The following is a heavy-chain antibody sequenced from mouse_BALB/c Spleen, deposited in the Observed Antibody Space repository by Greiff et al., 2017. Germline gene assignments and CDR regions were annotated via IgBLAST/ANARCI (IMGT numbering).Heavy chain of an antibody. CDR2: INPNNGGT. CDR3: ARWKYGNYVRAMDY. J-gene: IGHJ4*01. Sequence: EVKLMESGPELVKPGASVKIPCKASGYTFTDYNMDWVKQSHGKSLEWIGDINPNNGGTIYNQKFKGKATLTVDKSSSTAYMELRSLTSEDTAVYYCARWKYGNYVRAMDYWGQGTSVTVSS. CDR1: GYTFTDYN. V-gene: IGHV1-18*01. D-gene: IGHD2-10*02.